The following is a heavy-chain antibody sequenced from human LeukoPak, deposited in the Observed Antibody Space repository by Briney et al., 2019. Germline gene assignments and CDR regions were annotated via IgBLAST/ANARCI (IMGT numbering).Heavy chain of an antibody. CDR3: AGFDSDAFDI. CDR2: IYYSGST. J-gene: IGHJ3*02. V-gene: IGHV4-59*01. Sequence: PSETLSLTCTVSGGSISSYYWSWIRQPPGKGLEWIGYIYYSGSTNYNPSLKSRVTTSVDTSKNQFSLKLSSVTAADTAVYYCAGFDSDAFDIWGQGTMVTVSS. CDR1: GGSISSYY. D-gene: IGHD3-22*01.